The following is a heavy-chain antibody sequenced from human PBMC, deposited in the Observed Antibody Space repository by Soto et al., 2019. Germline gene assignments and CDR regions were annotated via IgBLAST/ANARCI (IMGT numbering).Heavy chain of an antibody. J-gene: IGHJ6*02. V-gene: IGHV4-34*01. Sequence: SKTQSLSCSASVGSFTGDYWSGICQPKEKLLDCIWEINHSGSTNYSPSLKSRVTISVDTSKNLFSLKLSSVIAADTAVYYCARGRHILTGYYKGNYYYHGMDVWGQGTTVS. D-gene: IGHD3-9*01. CDR3: ARGRHILTGYYKGNYYYHGMDV. CDR1: VGSFTGDY. CDR2: INHSGST.